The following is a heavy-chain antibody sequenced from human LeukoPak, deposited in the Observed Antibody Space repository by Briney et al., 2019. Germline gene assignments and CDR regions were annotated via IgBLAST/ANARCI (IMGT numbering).Heavy chain of an antibody. CDR1: GGSISSYY. J-gene: IGHJ4*02. CDR2: IYYSGST. V-gene: IGHV4-59*08. Sequence: PSETLSLTCTVSGGSISSYYWSWLRQPPGKGLEWIGYIYYSGSTNYNPSLKSRVTISVDTSKNQFSLKLSSVTAADTAVYYCARHADLATTHFDYWGQGTLVTVSS. D-gene: IGHD5-24*01. CDR3: ARHADLATTHFDY.